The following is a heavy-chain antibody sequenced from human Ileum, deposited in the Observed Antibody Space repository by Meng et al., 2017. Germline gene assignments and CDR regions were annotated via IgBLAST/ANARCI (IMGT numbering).Heavy chain of an antibody. V-gene: IGHV4-4*02. CDR1: GCSISSNNW. Sequence: QGRPAGSGQGLVKPSGPLSPPCAGSGCSISSNNWWSWVRQPPGKGLEWIGEIYHSGSTNYNPSLKSRVTISVDKSKNQFSLKLSSVTAADTAVYYCATTMVRGVSGGYFDYWGQGTLVTVSS. CDR3: ATTMVRGVSGGYFDY. J-gene: IGHJ4*02. CDR2: IYHSGST. D-gene: IGHD3-10*01.